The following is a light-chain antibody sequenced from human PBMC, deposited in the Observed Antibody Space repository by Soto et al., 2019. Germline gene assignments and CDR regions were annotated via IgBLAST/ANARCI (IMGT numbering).Light chain of an antibody. Sequence: EIVLTQSPGTLSLSPGERATLSCRTSQSVSSTYLAWYQQRPGQAPSLLIYGASSRATGVPDRFSGSGSGTDFTLTISRLEPEDFAVYYCQLYGRSPPMYTFGQGTKLEIK. CDR3: QLYGRSPPMYT. V-gene: IGKV3-20*01. J-gene: IGKJ2*01. CDR2: GAS. CDR1: QSVSSTY.